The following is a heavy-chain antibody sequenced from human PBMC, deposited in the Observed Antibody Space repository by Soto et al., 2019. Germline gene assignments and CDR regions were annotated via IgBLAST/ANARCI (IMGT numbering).Heavy chain of an antibody. CDR3: ARLYCTSTSCYRGAFDI. CDR1: GYTFTGYY. D-gene: IGHD2-2*02. J-gene: IGHJ3*02. V-gene: IGHV1-2*04. CDR2: INPNSAGT. Sequence: EKVSFKGSGYTFTGYYMHWVRQAPGQGLEWMGWINPNSAGTNYAQKFQGWVTMTRDTSISTAYMELSRLRSDDTAVYYCARLYCTSTSCYRGAFDIRGQMPIVTFSS.